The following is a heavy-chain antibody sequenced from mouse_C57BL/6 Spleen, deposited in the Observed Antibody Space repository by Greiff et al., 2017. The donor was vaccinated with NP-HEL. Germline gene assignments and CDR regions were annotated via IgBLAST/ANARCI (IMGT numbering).Heavy chain of an antibody. CDR1: GFNIKDDY. D-gene: IGHD2-4*01. CDR3: IYYDYDWFAY. V-gene: IGHV14-4*01. J-gene: IGHJ3*01. Sequence: VQLKESGAELVRPGASVKLSCTASGFNIKDDYMHWVKQRPEQGLEWIGWIDPENGDTEYASKFQGKATITADTSSNTAYLQLSSLTSEDTAVYYCIYYDYDWFAYWGQGTLVTVSA. CDR2: IDPENGDT.